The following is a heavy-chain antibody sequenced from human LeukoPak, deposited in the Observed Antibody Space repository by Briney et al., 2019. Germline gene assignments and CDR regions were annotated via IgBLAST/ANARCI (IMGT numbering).Heavy chain of an antibody. CDR1: GYSLSSGYQ. CDR2: INYSGST. CDR3: LRSELNDYSRY. V-gene: IGHV4-38-2*02. Sequence: SETLSLTCSVSGYSLSSGYQWGWIRQSPGKGLEWRGSINYSGSTYENRSLKSRATLSLDTSKNEFSVSVSAVPDADPHVHYLLRSELNDYSRYWGQGILVIVSS. D-gene: IGHD4-11*01. J-gene: IGHJ4*02.